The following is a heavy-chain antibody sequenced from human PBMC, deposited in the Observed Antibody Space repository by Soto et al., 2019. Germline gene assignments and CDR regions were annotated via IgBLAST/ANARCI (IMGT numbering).Heavy chain of an antibody. Sequence: TLSLTCAVSGGSISSGGYSWSWIRQPPGKGLEWIGYIYHSGSTYYNPSLKSRVTISVDTSKNQFSLKLSSVTAADTAVYYCARVLFGSNCWFDPWGQGTLVTVSS. CDR3: ARVLFGSNCWFDP. J-gene: IGHJ5*02. V-gene: IGHV4-30-2*01. CDR1: GGSISSGGYS. CDR2: IYHSGST. D-gene: IGHD3-16*01.